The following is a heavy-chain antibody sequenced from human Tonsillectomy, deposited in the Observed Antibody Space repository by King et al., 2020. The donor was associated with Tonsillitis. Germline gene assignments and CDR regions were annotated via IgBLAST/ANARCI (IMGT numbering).Heavy chain of an antibody. CDR2: ISHSGSA. J-gene: IGHJ4*02. Sequence: QLQESGPRLVKPSETLSLTCDVFGYSISNGYYWGWIRQPPGKGLEWIGSISHSGSAFYNPSLKSRVPISVDTSKNQLYLKLTSVTAADTAVVFCARPGYNGDWMVPLDYWGQGILVTVSS. D-gene: IGHD1-14*01. V-gene: IGHV4-38-2*01. CDR3: ARPGYNGDWMVPLDY. CDR1: GYSISNGYY.